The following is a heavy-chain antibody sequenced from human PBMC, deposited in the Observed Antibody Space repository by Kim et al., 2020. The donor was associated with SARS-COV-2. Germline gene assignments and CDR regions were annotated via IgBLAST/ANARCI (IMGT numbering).Heavy chain of an antibody. V-gene: IGHV1-3*01. D-gene: IGHD3-22*01. CDR2: NK. Sequence: NKRYSQKFQGRLTITRDTAASTADMELNSLRSEDTAVYYCAREGHEGGYLTWGQGTMVTVSS. CDR3: AREGHEGGYLT. J-gene: IGHJ3*01.